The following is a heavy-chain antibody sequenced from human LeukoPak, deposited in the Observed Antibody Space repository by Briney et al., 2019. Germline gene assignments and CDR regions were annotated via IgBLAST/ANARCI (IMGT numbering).Heavy chain of an antibody. J-gene: IGHJ6*02. V-gene: IGHV4-59*08. CDR1: GGSISSYY. CDR2: IYYRGST. D-gene: IGHD1-14*01. CDR3: ARVYPVYYYGMDV. Sequence: SETLSLTCTVSGGSISSYYWSWIRRPPGKGLEWIGYIYYRGSTNYNPSLKSRVTISVDTSKNQFSLKLSSVTAADTAVYYCARVYPVYYYGMDVWGQGTTVTVSS.